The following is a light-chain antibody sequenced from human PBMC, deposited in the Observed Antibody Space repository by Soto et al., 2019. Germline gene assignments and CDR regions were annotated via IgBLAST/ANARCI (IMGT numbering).Light chain of an antibody. V-gene: IGKV3-20*01. CDR2: GAS. CDR1: QSVSSSY. J-gene: IGKJ5*01. CDR3: QQYKNWPL. Sequence: EIVLTPSPGTLSLSPGERATLYCRASQSVSSSYLAWYQQKPGQAPRLLIYGASSRATGIPDRFSGSGSGTDFTLTISRLEPEDFAVYYCQQYKNWPLFGQGTRLEI.